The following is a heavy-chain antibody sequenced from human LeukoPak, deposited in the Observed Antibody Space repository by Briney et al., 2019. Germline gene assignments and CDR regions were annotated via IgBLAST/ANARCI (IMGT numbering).Heavy chain of an antibody. CDR2: ISAYNSKT. CDR1: GCTFTSYG. J-gene: IGHJ4*02. D-gene: IGHD5-18*01. CDR3: TRDRIQLLSGDY. V-gene: IGHV1-18*01. Sequence: ASVKVSCKASGCTFTSYGISWVRQAPGQGLEWMGWISAYNSKTNYAQKLQGRVTMTTDTSTSTAYMELRSLRSDDTAVYYCTRDRIQLLSGDYWGQGTLVTVSS.